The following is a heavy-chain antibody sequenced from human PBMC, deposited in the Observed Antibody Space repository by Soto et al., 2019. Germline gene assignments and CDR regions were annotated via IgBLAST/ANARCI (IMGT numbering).Heavy chain of an antibody. V-gene: IGHV4-34*01. D-gene: IGHD3-3*01. CDR3: GLDV. J-gene: IGHJ6*02. CDR2: INHSGST. Sequence: SETLSLTCALYCGSFSGYYWSWIPQPPGKGLEWIGEINHSGSTNYNPSLKSRVYLELSSLTCEDTAVYFCARVRYPHLDHYGLDVWGQGTTVTVSS. CDR1: CGSFSGYY.